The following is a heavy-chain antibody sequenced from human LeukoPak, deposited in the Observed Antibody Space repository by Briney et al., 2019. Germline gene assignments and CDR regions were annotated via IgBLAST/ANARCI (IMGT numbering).Heavy chain of an antibody. J-gene: IGHJ3*02. CDR3: ARGHVVVTAILAFDI. CDR1: GGSISSGSYY. D-gene: IGHD2-21*02. Sequence: KTSETLSLTCTVSGGSISSGSYYWSWIRQPAGKGLEWIGRIYTSGSTNYNPSLKSRVTISVDTSKNQFSLKLSSVTAADTAVYYCARGHVVVTAILAFDIWGQGTMVTVSS. CDR2: IYTSGST. V-gene: IGHV4-61*02.